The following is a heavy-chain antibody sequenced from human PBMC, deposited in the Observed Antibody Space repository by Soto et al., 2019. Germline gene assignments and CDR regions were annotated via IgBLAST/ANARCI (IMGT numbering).Heavy chain of an antibody. D-gene: IGHD6-19*01. CDR3: AKDRIAVAGAFDY. CDR1: GFPFRSYA. V-gene: IGHV3-23*01. J-gene: IGHJ4*02. CDR2: ISGSGGST. Sequence: AGGSLRLSCASSGFPFRSYAMSWVRQAPGKGLEWVSAISGSGGSTYYADSVKGRFTISRDNSKNTLYLQMNSLRAEDTAVYYCAKDRIAVAGAFDYWGQGTLVTVSS.